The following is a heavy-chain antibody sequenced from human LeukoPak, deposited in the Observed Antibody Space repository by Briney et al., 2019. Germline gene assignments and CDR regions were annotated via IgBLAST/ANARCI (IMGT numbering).Heavy chain of an antibody. V-gene: IGHV5-51*01. CDR1: GYSFTSFW. CDR2: IYPDDSDT. CDR3: ARLRVAAAPVDY. J-gene: IGHJ4*02. Sequence: GESLKISCKGSGYSFTSFWIAWVRQMPGKGLEWMGIIYPDDSDTRYSPSFQGQVTISADKSISTAYLQWSSLKASDTAMYYCARLRVAAAPVDYWGQGTLVTVSS. D-gene: IGHD6-13*01.